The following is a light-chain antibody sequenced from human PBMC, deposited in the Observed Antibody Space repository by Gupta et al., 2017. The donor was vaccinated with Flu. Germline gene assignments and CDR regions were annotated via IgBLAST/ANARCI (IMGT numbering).Light chain of an antibody. V-gene: IGKV3-15*01. CDR1: QSISSN. J-gene: IGKJ4*01. Sequence: EVVMTPSPATLSVSPGERATLSCRASQSISSNFAWYQQKPGQAPRLLIYGASTRATGIPARFSGSGSGTEFTLTISSLQSEDFAVYYCQQYNNWLFGGGTKVEIK. CDR3: QQYNNWL. CDR2: GAS.